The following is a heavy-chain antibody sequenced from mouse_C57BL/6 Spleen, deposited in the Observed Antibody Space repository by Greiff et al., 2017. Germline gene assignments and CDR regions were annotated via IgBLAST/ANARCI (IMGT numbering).Heavy chain of an antibody. V-gene: IGHV2-9-1*01. Sequence: VQLQQSGPGLVAPSQSLSITCTVSGFSLTSYAISWVRQPPGKGLEWLGVIWTGGGTNYNSALKSRLSISKDNSKSQVFLKMNSLQTDDTAMYYCALRWLENYYAMDYWGQGTSVTVSS. CDR2: IWTGGGT. J-gene: IGHJ4*01. D-gene: IGHD2-3*01. CDR3: ALRWLENYYAMDY. CDR1: GFSLTSYA.